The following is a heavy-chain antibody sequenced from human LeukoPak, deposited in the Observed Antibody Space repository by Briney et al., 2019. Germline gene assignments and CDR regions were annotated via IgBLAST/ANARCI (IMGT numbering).Heavy chain of an antibody. CDR1: GGSITNYY. D-gene: IGHD4-23*01. CDR3: ARIEDYGGNSVNY. Sequence: PSETLSLTCTVSGGSITNYYWSWIRQPPGKGLEWIGYIYYSGSTNYNPSLKSRVTISVDTSKNQFSLKLSSVTAADTAVYYCARIEDYGGNSVNYWGQGTLVTDSS. V-gene: IGHV4-59*01. CDR2: IYYSGST. J-gene: IGHJ4*02.